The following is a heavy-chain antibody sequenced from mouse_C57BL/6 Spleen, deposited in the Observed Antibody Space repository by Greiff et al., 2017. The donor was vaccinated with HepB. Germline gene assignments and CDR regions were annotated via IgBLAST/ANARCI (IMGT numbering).Heavy chain of an antibody. D-gene: IGHD1-1*01. CDR1: GFTFTDYY. V-gene: IGHV7-3*01. CDR2: IRNKANGYTT. J-gene: IGHJ2*01. CDR3: ARYRGGSRNYFDY. Sequence: DVMLVESGGGLVQPGGSLSLSCAASGFTFTDYYMSWVRQPPGKALEWLGFIRNKANGYTTEYSASVKGRFTISRDNSQSILYLQMNALRAEDSATYYCARYRGGSRNYFDYWGQGTTLTVSS.